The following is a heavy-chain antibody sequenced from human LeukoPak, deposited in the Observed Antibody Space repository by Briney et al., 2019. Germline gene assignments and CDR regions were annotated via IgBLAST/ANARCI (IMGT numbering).Heavy chain of an antibody. J-gene: IGHJ4*02. V-gene: IGHV3-7*03. Sequence: GGSLRLSCVASGFTFSSRDWMTWVRQAPGKGLEWVANIKQDGSEKNYVDSVKGRFTISRDSSKNTLYLEMNYLRAEDTAVYYCARDNYFGSGLFAFWGQGTLVTVSS. CDR1: GFTFSSRDW. CDR3: ARDNYFGSGLFAF. CDR2: IKQDGSEK. D-gene: IGHD3-10*01.